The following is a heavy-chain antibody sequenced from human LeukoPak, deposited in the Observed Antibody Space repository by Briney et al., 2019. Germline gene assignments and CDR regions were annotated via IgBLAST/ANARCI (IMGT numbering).Heavy chain of an antibody. Sequence: SVKVSCRASGGTFSSYAISWVRQAPGQGLEWMGGIIPIFGTANYAQKFQGRVTITADESTSTAYMELSSLRSEDTAVYYCARGPHFTPYYFDYWGQGTLVTVSS. V-gene: IGHV1-69*13. CDR2: IIPIFGTA. J-gene: IGHJ4*02. CDR1: GGTFSSYA. CDR3: ARGPHFTPYYFDY. D-gene: IGHD3-3*02.